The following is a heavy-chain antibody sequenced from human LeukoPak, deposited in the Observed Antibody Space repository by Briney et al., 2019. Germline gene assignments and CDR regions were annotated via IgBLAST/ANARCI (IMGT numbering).Heavy chain of an antibody. J-gene: IGHJ5*02. V-gene: IGHV4-30-4*01. CDR3: ARPYYYDSRIDP. D-gene: IGHD3-22*01. Sequence: SQSLSLTWTFSAGSISSGGSDWSWIRQPPGKGLEWIAYMDYSGSTYYNPSLKSRVTLSADTSKNQRSLKLSSVTAADTAVYYCARPYYYDSRIDPWGQGILVTVSS. CDR1: AGSISSGGSD. CDR2: MDYSGST.